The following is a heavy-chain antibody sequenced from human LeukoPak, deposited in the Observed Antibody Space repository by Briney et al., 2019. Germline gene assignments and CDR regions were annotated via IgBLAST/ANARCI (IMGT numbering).Heavy chain of an antibody. D-gene: IGHD3-22*01. CDR3: ARDSGVGGDYYDSSKPY. CDR1: GFTFSSYS. CDR2: ISSSSSYI. J-gene: IGHJ4*02. Sequence: PGGALRLSCAASGFTFSSYSMNWVRQAPGKGLEWVSSISSSSSYIYYADSVKGRFPISRDNAKNSLYLQMNSLRAEDTAVYYCARDSGVGGDYYDSSKPYWGQGTLVTVSS. V-gene: IGHV3-21*01.